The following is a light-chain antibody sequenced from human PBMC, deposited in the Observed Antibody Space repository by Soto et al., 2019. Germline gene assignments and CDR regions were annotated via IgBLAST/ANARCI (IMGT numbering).Light chain of an antibody. J-gene: IGKJ1*01. CDR3: QQSYSSPPT. CDR2: AAS. Sequence: EIQLTHSLSSLSASVGERVTITCRASQGISTYLNWYQQKPGKAPKLLIYAASSLQSGVPSRFSGSGSGTDFTLTISSLQPEDFATYYCQQSYSSPPTFGQGTKVDIK. CDR1: QGISTY. V-gene: IGKV1-39*01.